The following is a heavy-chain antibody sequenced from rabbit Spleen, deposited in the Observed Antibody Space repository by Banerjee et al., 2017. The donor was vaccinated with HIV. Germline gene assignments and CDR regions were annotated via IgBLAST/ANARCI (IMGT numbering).Heavy chain of an antibody. J-gene: IGHJ4*01. D-gene: IGHD4-1*01. CDR3: ARVSETSGWGEDL. V-gene: IGHV1S40*01. Sequence: QSLEESGGDLVKPGASLTLTCTASGFSLSNNYVMCWVRQAPGKRPEWIACINNGNGDTDYANWPKGRFTISKTSSTTVTLQMTSLTVADTATYFCARVSETSGWGEDLWGPGTLVTVS. CDR2: INNGNGDT. CDR1: GFSLSNNYV.